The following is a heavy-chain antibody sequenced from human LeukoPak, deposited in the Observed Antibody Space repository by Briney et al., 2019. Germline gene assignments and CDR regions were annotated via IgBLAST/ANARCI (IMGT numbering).Heavy chain of an antibody. Sequence: ASVKVSCKASGGTFSSYAISWVRQAPGQGLEWMGGIIPIFGTANYAQKFQGRVTITADESTSTAYMELSSLRSEDTAVYYCASRYCSSTSCSYTTLDYWGQGTLVTVSS. D-gene: IGHD2-2*01. CDR2: IIPIFGTA. J-gene: IGHJ4*02. V-gene: IGHV1-69*13. CDR1: GGTFSSYA. CDR3: ASRYCSSTSCSYTTLDY.